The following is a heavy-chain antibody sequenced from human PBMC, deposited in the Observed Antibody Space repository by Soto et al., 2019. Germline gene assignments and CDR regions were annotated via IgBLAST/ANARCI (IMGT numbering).Heavy chain of an antibody. D-gene: IGHD3-22*01. CDR1: GFTFSSYS. CDR3: AKDHYYDSSGYSDY. V-gene: IGHV3-30*18. Sequence: SLRLSCSASGFTFSSYSMNWVRQAPGKGLEWVAVISYDGSNKYYADSVKGRFTISRDNSKNTLYLQMNSLRAEDTAVYYCAKDHYYDSSGYSDYWGQGTLVTVSS. J-gene: IGHJ4*02. CDR2: ISYDGSNK.